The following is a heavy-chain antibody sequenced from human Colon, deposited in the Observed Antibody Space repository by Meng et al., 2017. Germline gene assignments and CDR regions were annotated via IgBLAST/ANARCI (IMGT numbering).Heavy chain of an antibody. V-gene: IGHV3-23*01. Sequence: LIISCATPGFLFDNFVMSWVRQARGKGLGLVSAIRWRGIRTYYPESVKGRFTISRDNSKNTLSLHMTSLRADDTAIYYCVKGTPGLPGDSVHYFYPYMDVWGQGTTVTVSS. CDR2: IRWRGIRT. CDR3: VKGTPGLPGDSVHYFYPYMDV. D-gene: IGHD2/OR15-2a*01. J-gene: IGHJ6*02. CDR1: GFLFDNFV.